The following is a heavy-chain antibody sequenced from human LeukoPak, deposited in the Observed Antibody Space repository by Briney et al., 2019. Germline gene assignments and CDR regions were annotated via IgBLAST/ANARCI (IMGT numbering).Heavy chain of an antibody. CDR1: GFTFSSYA. CDR2: IGASGGST. Sequence: GGSLRLSCVASGFTFSSYAMSYVRQAPGKGLEWVSGIGASGGSTYYADFLKGRFTISRDNSKNTLYLQVNSLRAEDSAVYYCAKAQYCGGDCYFAPWGRGTLVTVSS. J-gene: IGHJ2*01. CDR3: AKAQYCGGDCYFAP. D-gene: IGHD2-21*01. V-gene: IGHV3-23*01.